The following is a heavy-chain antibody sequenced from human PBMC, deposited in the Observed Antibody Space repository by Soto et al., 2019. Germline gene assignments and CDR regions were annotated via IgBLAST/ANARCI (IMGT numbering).Heavy chain of an antibody. D-gene: IGHD2-2*01. V-gene: IGHV1-69*04. J-gene: IGHJ5*02. CDR3: ARDGISTTSYYAIWFHP. CDR1: GGTFSIYT. Sequence: SVKVSCKASGGTFSIYTISWVLQAPGQGLEWMGRIIPILGIANYAQKFQGRVTITADKSTSTAYMELSSLRSEDTAVYYCARDGISTTSYYAIWFHPWGHGIPGT. CDR2: IIPILGIA.